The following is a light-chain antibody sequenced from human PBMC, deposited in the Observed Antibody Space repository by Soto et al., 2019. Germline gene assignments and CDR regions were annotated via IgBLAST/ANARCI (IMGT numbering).Light chain of an antibody. V-gene: IGLV2-14*01. J-gene: IGLJ2*01. CDR2: EVN. Sequence: QSALTQPASVSGSPGQSITISCTGTSSDVGAYNHVSWYQQHPGKAPKLMIYEVNNRPSGVSNRFSGSKSGNTASLTISGLHAEDEAYYYCTSWTTSTTMKFGGGTKVTVL. CDR3: TSWTTSTTMK. CDR1: SSDVGAYNH.